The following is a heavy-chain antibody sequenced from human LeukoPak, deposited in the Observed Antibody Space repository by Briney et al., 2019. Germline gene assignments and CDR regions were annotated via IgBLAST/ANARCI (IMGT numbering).Heavy chain of an antibody. D-gene: IGHD3-22*01. CDR2: ISWNSGSI. J-gene: IGHJ4*02. CDR1: GFTFDDYA. V-gene: IGHV3-9*01. CDR3: ARATGGSGYYLAPFDY. Sequence: PGRSLRLSCAASGFTFDDYAMHWVRQAPGKGLEWVSGISWNSGSIGYADSVKGRFTISRDNAKNSLYLQMNSLRAEDTALYYCARATGGSGYYLAPFDYWGQGTLVTVSS.